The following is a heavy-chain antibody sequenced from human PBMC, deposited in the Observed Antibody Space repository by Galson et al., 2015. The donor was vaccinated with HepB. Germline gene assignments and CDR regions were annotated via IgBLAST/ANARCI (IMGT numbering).Heavy chain of an antibody. CDR2: TSNDGRNR. Sequence: SLRLSCAASGFTLGRYVVHWVRQAPGKGLEWVAATSNDGRNRYYGDSVKGRFTMSRDNFENTLHLQMNSLRSEDTAVYFCARTLLGYCSSTSFPPTDAFDVWGQGTVVTVSS. CDR3: ARTLLGYCSSTSFPPTDAFDV. D-gene: IGHD2-2*01. CDR1: GFTLGRYV. J-gene: IGHJ3*01. V-gene: IGHV3-30*04.